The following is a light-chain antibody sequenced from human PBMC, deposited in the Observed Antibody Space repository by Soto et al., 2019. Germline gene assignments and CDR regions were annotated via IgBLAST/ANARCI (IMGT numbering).Light chain of an antibody. J-gene: IGLJ2*01. Sequence: QSVLTQPTSVSGAPGQRVTISCTGSSSNIGAGYDVHWYQQLPGTAPKLLIYGNSNRPSGVPDRFSGSKSGTSASLASTGLQAEDEADYYCQSYDSSLSGVFGGGTKVTVL. V-gene: IGLV1-40*01. CDR2: GNS. CDR3: QSYDSSLSGV. CDR1: SSNIGAGYD.